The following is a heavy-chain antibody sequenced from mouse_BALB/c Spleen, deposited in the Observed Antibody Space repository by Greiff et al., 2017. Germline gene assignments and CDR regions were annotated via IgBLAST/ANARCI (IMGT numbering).Heavy chain of an antibody. J-gene: IGHJ4*01. CDR1: GFNIKDYY. V-gene: IGHV14-1*02. Sequence: EVKLVESGAELVRPGALVKLSCKASGFNIKDYYMHWVKQRPEQGLEWIGWIDPENGNTIYDPKFQGKASITADTSSNTAYLQLSSLTSEDTAVYYCARSSGPAMDYWGQGTSVTVSS. D-gene: IGHD3-1*01. CDR2: IDPENGNT. CDR3: ARSSGPAMDY.